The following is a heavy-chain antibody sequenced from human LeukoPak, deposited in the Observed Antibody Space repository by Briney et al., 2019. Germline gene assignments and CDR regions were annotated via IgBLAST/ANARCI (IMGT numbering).Heavy chain of an antibody. CDR1: GGSISSSSYY. CDR2: IYHSGST. V-gene: IGHV4-39*07. CDR3: ARLYIEGDEFQYYDFWSGYYLGDWFDP. Sequence: PSETLSLTCTVSGGSISSSSYYWGWIRQPPGKGLEWIGSIYHSGSTYYNPSLKSRVTISVDTSKNQFSLKLSSVTAADTAVYYCARLYIEGDEFQYYDFWSGYYLGDWFDPWGQGTLVTVSS. J-gene: IGHJ5*02. D-gene: IGHD3-3*01.